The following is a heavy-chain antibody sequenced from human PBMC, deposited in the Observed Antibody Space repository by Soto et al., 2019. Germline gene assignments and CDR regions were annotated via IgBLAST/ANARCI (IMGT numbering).Heavy chain of an antibody. CDR2: IWYDGSNK. J-gene: IGHJ4*02. D-gene: IGHD3-10*01. V-gene: IGHV3-33*01. CDR1: GFTFSSYG. CDR3: ARDGEYGSGTAYYFDY. Sequence: GGSLRLSCAASGFTFSSYGMHWVRQAPGKGLEWVAVIWYDGSNKYYADSVKGRFTISRDNSKNTLYLQMNSLRAEDTAVYYCARDGEYGSGTAYYFDYWGQGTLVTVSS.